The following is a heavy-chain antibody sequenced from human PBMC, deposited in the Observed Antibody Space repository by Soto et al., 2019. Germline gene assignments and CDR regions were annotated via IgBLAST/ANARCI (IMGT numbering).Heavy chain of an antibody. CDR2: IYYSGST. D-gene: IGHD5-18*01. CDR1: GGSISSYY. CDR3: ARRYGSCFDY. V-gene: IGHV4-59*08. Sequence: QVQLQESGPGLVKPSETLSLTCTVSGGSISSYYWSWIRQPPGKGLEWIGYIYYSGSTNYNPSLXGXVXRXXATSKNPFSLKLSSVTAADTAVYYCARRYGSCFDYWGQGTLVTVSS. J-gene: IGHJ4*02.